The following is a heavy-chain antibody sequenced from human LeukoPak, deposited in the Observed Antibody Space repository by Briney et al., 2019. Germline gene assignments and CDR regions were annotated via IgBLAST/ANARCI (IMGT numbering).Heavy chain of an antibody. CDR3: AREWYYYGSGTPIHFFDD. CDR2: IYSSGST. V-gene: IGHV4-61*02. CDR1: GGSISSGSYY. D-gene: IGHD3-10*01. Sequence: SETLSLTCTVSGGSISSGSYYWSWIRQPAGKGLEWIGRIYSSGSTNYNPSLKSRVTISVDTSKNQFSLKLSSVTAADTAVYCCAREWYYYGSGTPIHFFDDWGQGTLVTVSS. J-gene: IGHJ4*02.